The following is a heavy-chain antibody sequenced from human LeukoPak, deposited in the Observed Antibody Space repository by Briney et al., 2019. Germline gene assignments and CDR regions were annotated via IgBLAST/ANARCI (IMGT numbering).Heavy chain of an antibody. J-gene: IGHJ4*02. D-gene: IGHD3-10*01. CDR1: GFTFSSYA. CDR3: AKEKLLYYYGSGSYYPPRGYFDY. CDR2: ISGSGGST. Sequence: GGSLRLSCAASGFTFSSYAMGWVRQAPGKGLEWVSAISGSGGSTYYADSVKGRFTISRDNSKNTLYLQMNSLRAEDTAVYYCAKEKLLYYYGSGSYYPPRGYFDYWGQGTLVTVSS. V-gene: IGHV3-23*01.